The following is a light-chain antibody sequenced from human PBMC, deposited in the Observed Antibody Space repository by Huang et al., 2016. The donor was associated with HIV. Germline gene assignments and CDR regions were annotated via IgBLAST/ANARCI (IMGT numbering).Light chain of an antibody. CDR1: RSILYTSNNKDY. J-gene: IGKJ3*01. CDR2: CAY. Sequence: DIVLTQSPDSLAVSLGERATINCSSSRSILYTSNNKDYLAWHQQKPGPSPKLLIYCAYTREAGVPDRFSGSGYETEFTLTISILQAEDVAFYFCQQYYTTPGTFGPGTTVHIK. V-gene: IGKV4-1*01. CDR3: QQYYTTPGT.